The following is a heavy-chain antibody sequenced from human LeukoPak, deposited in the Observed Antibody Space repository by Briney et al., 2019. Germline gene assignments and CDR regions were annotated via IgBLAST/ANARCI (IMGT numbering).Heavy chain of an antibody. CDR2: IPYDGSNK. Sequence: GGSLRLSCAASGFTFSSYGMHWVRQAPGKGLEWVAVIPYDGSNKYYADSVKGRFTISRDNSKNTLYLQMNSLRAEDTAVYYCASDPTDPVGRYSSGYKFHEDWRFDLWGSGTLVTVSS. D-gene: IGHD5-18*01. CDR1: GFTFSSYG. CDR3: ASDPTDPVGRYSSGYKFHEDWRFDL. V-gene: IGHV3-30*03. J-gene: IGHJ2*01.